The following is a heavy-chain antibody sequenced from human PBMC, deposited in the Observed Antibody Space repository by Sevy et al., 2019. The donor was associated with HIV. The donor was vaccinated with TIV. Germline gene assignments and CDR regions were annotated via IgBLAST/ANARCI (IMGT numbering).Heavy chain of an antibody. V-gene: IGHV5-51*01. D-gene: IGHD2-15*01. CDR3: ARYYSGAWYTGTTFDY. CDR2: IYPDDADA. J-gene: IGHJ4*02. CDR1: GYTFGNFW. Sequence: GESLKISCEASGYTFGNFWIGWLRHMPGKGLEWMAVIYPDDADARYSPSFRGHVTISVDKSINTAFLQWSSLKASDTAKYYCARYYSGAWYTGTTFDYWGPGTLVTVSS.